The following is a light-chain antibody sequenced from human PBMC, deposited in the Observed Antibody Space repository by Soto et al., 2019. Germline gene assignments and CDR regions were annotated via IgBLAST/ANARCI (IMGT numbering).Light chain of an antibody. Sequence: DIQMTQSPSSLSTSVGDRVTITCRASQGISNYLAWYQQKPGKVPKLLIYAASTLQSGVPSRFSGSGSGTDSTLTISGLQPGDSATYYCQQYNSYSPTFGQGTKVDIK. V-gene: IGKV1-27*01. CDR3: QQYNSYSPT. J-gene: IGKJ1*01. CDR1: QGISNY. CDR2: AAS.